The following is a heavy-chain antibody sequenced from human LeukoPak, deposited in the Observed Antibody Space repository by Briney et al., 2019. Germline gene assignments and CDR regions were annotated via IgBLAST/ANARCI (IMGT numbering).Heavy chain of an antibody. CDR2: IYSGGST. CDR3: AGHVDTAMDDTDY. J-gene: IGHJ4*02. CDR1: GFTFSSYA. V-gene: IGHV3-66*04. Sequence: GGSLSLSCAASGFTFSSYAMSWVRQAPGKGLECVSVIYSGGSTYYADSVKGRFTISRDNSKNTLYFQMNSLRAEDTAVYYCAGHVDTAMDDTDYWGQGTLVTVSS. D-gene: IGHD5-18*01.